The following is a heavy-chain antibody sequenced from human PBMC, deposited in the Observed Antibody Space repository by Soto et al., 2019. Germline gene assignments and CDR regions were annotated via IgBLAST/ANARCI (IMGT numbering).Heavy chain of an antibody. Sequence: GGSLRLSCTASGFTFSTYGMHWVRQAPGKGLERVATIWYDGNTYYYGDSIKGRFAISRDNSKSSLFLQMTTLRADDTATYYCARDRGYVGNYVFDFWGLGTLVTVSS. D-gene: IGHD4-4*01. CDR1: GFTFSTYG. CDR3: ARDRGYVGNYVFDF. V-gene: IGHV3-33*01. J-gene: IGHJ4*02. CDR2: IWYDGNTY.